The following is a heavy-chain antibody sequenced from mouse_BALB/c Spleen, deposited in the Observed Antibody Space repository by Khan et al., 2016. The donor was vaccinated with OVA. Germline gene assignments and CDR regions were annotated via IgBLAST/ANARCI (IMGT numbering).Heavy chain of an antibody. CDR3: ARQPYFHYYIMDY. V-gene: IGHV2-6-1*01. Sequence: QMQLEESGPGLVAPSQSLSITCTISGFSFTNYGIHWVRQPPGKGLEWLVVIWSDGSTSYNSALKSRLSISRDNSKSQVFLRMISLQTDDTAMYYCARQPYFHYYIMDYWGQGTSVIVSS. D-gene: IGHD2-10*01. J-gene: IGHJ4*01. CDR2: IWSDGST. CDR1: GFSFTNYG.